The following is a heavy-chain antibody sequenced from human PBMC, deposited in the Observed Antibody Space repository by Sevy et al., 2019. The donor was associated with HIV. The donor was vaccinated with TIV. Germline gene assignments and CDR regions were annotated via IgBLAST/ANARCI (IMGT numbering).Heavy chain of an antibody. CDR1: GFTFSSYA. D-gene: IGHD6-19*01. J-gene: IGHJ4*02. Sequence: GGSLRLSCAASGFTFSSYAMHWVRQAPGKGLEWVAVISYDGSNKYYADSVKGRFTISRDNSKNTLYLQMNSLRAEVTAVYYCARASFHGDSSGWYGEEGLYYFDYWGQGTLVTVSS. CDR2: ISYDGSNK. V-gene: IGHV3-30-3*01. CDR3: ARASFHGDSSGWYGEEGLYYFDY.